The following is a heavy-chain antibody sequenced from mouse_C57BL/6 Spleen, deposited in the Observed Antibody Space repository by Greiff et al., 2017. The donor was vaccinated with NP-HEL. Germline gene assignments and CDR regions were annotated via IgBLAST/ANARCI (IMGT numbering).Heavy chain of an antibody. D-gene: IGHD2-5*01. CDR1: GFNIKNTY. V-gene: IGHV14-3*01. J-gene: IGHJ2*01. CDR2: IDPANGNT. Sequence: VQLQQSVAELVRPGASVKLSCTASGFNIKNTYMYWVKQRPEQGLEWIGRIDPANGNTKYAPKFPGKATITADTSSNTAYRQRSSLTSEDTALYYCASVYSNYARYWGHVTTLSVSS. CDR3: ASVYSNYARY.